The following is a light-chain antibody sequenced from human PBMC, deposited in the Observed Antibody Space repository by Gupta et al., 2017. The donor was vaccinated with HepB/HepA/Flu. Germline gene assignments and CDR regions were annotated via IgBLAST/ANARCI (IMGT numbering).Light chain of an antibody. Sequence: DIQTTQSPSSVSAPVGDRVTITCRASQFSGTFLAWYQQKPGKDPKLLIYSAANLQSGVPSRFSGGGSWTDFPLTIISLQPEDFATYFCQQAGSLPYTFGPGTKVDIK. V-gene: IGKV1-12*01. CDR2: SAA. J-gene: IGKJ2*01. CDR1: QFSGTF. CDR3: QQAGSLPYT.